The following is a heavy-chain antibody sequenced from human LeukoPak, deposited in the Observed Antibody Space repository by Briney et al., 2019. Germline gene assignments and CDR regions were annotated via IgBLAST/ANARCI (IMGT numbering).Heavy chain of an antibody. D-gene: IGHD5-24*01. CDR1: GGSISSYY. CDR3: ARGDGYNSDYFDY. J-gene: IGHJ4*02. V-gene: IGHV4-59*08. Sequence: PSETLSLTCTVAGGSISSYYWSWIRQPPGKGPEWIGYIYYSGSTNYNPSLKSRVTISVDTSKNQFSLKLSSVTAADTAVYYCARGDGYNSDYFDYWGQGTLVTVSS. CDR2: IYYSGST.